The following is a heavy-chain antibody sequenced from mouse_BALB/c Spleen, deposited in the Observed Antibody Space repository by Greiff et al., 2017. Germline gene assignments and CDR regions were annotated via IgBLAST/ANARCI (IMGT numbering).Heavy chain of an antibody. CDR3: ARAYYGNFSFAY. D-gene: IGHD2-10*01. CDR1: GYAFSSYR. V-gene: IGHV1-80*01. Sequence: VQLQQSGAELVRPGSSVKISCKASGYAFSSYRMNWVKQRPGQGLEWIGQIYPGDGDTNYNGKFKGKATLTADKSSSTAYMQLSSLTSEDSAVYFCARAYYGNFSFAYWGQGTLVTVSA. CDR2: IYPGDGDT. J-gene: IGHJ3*01.